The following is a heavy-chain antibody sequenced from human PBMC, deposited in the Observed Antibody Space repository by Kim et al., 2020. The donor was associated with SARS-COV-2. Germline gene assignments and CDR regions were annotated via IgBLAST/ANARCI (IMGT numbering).Heavy chain of an antibody. CDR2: INPNSGDT. CDR1: GYTFTDYH. CDR3: ARDLTESSDNAFDI. J-gene: IGHJ3*02. V-gene: IGHV1-2*02. Sequence: ASVKVSCRASGYTFTDYHMHWVRQAPGQGLEWMGWINPNSGDTIYAQSFQGRVTVTRDTSISTAYVELSRLRSDDTAMYYCARDLTESSDNAFDIWGQGTMVTVSS. D-gene: IGHD2-15*01.